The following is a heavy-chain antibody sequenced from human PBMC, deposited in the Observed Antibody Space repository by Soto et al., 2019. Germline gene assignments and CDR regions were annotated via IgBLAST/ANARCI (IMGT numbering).Heavy chain of an antibody. Sequence: GASVKVSCKASGGTFSSYAISWVRQAPGQGLEWMGGIIPIFGTANYAQKFQGRVTITADESTSTAYMELSSLRSEDTAVYYCARGSVGATDDFDYWGQGTLVTVSS. V-gene: IGHV1-69*13. D-gene: IGHD1-26*01. CDR1: GGTFSSYA. CDR2: IIPIFGTA. J-gene: IGHJ4*02. CDR3: ARGSVGATDDFDY.